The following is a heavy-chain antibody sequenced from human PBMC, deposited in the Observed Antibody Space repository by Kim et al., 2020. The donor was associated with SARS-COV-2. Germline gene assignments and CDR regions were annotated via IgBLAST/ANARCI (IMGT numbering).Heavy chain of an antibody. CDR2: ISSSGSTI. J-gene: IGHJ4*02. Sequence: GGSLRLSCAASGFTFSSYEMNWVRQAPGKGLEWVSYISSSGSTIYYADSVKGRFTISRDNAKNSLYLQMNSLRAEDTAVYYCSRDEDTAIAYWGQGTLVTVSS. D-gene: IGHD5-18*01. CDR3: SRDEDTAIAY. V-gene: IGHV3-48*03. CDR1: GFTFSSYE.